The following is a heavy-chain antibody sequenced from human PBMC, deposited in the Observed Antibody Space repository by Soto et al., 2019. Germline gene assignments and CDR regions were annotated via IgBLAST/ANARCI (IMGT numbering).Heavy chain of an antibody. Sequence: PGGSLRLSCAASGFTFDDYAMHWVRQAPGKGLEWVSGISWNSGSIGYADSVKGRFTISRDNAKNSLYLQMNSLRAEDTALYYCAKDIGVGGEQWHDYYGMDVWGQGTTVTVSS. D-gene: IGHD6-19*01. J-gene: IGHJ6*02. V-gene: IGHV3-9*01. CDR1: GFTFDDYA. CDR3: AKDIGVGGEQWHDYYGMDV. CDR2: ISWNSGSI.